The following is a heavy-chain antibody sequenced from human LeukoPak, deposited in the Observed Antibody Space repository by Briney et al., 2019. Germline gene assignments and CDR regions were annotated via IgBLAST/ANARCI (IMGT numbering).Heavy chain of an antibody. CDR2: IYSSGST. D-gene: IGHD3-10*01. V-gene: IGHV4-59*08. Sequence: SETLSLTCTVSGGSISSYYWTWIRQPPGKGLQWIGYIYSSGSTNYNPSLKSRVTISVDTSKNQFSLKLSSVTAADTAVYYCARLWYASGKSDYWGQRTLVTVSS. J-gene: IGHJ4*02. CDR3: ARLWYASGKSDY. CDR1: GGSISSYY.